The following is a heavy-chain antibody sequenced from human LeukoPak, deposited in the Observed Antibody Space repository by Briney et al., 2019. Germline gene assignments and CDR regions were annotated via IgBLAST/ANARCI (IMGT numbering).Heavy chain of an antibody. CDR3: ARDRRSAGSSGYYDY. Sequence: PGGSLRLSCAASGFTFSSYSMNWVRQAPGKGLEWVSSISCSSSYIYYADSVKGRFTISRDNAKNSLYLQMNSLRAEDTAVYYCARDRRSAGSSGYYDYWGQGTLVTVSS. D-gene: IGHD3-22*01. J-gene: IGHJ4*02. V-gene: IGHV3-21*01. CDR2: ISCSSSYI. CDR1: GFTFSSYS.